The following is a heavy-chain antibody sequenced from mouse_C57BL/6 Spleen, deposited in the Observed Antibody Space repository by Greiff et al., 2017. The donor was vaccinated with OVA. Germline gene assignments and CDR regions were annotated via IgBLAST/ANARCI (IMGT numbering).Heavy chain of an antibody. D-gene: IGHD3-1*01. V-gene: IGHV14-4*01. J-gene: IGHJ3*01. CDR3: TTPRGAY. Sequence: EVKLMESGAELVRPGASVKLSCTASGFNIKDDYMHWVKQRPEQGLEWIGWIDPENGDTEYASKFQGKATITADTSSNTAYLQLSSLTSEDTAVYYCTTPRGAYWGQGTLVTVSA. CDR2: IDPENGDT. CDR1: GFNIKDDY.